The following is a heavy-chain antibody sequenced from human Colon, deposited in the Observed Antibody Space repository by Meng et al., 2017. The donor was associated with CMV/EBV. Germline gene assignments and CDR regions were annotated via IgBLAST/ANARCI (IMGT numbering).Heavy chain of an antibody. CDR1: GDSMTLYY. J-gene: IGHJ4*02. V-gene: IGHV4-59*01. CDR2: IYDRGRP. Sequence: SETLSLTCTVSGDSMTLYYWTWIRQSPGKGLEFIGNIYDRGRPSYESSLKSRVTIAQDTSKTQFSLKLKSVTAADTAIYYCARDSRGFLDYWGQGFLVTVSS. D-gene: IGHD5-12*01. CDR3: ARDSRGFLDY.